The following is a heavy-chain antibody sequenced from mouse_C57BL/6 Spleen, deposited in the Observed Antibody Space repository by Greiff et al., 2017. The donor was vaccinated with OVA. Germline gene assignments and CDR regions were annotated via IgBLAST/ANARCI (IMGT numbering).Heavy chain of an antibody. Sequence: QVQLQQPGAELVKPGASVTLSCKASGYTFTSYWMHWVKQRPGQGLEWIGMIHPNSGSTNYNEKFKSKTTLTVDKSSSTAYMQLSSLTSEDSAVYYGAREGITTKRTWFAYWGQGTLVTVSA. J-gene: IGHJ3*01. CDR1: GYTFTSYW. V-gene: IGHV1-64*01. D-gene: IGHD2-4*01. CDR2: IHPNSGST. CDR3: AREGITTKRTWFAY.